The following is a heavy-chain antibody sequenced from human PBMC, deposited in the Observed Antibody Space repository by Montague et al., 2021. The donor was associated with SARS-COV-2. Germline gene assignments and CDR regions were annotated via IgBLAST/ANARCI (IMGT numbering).Heavy chain of an antibody. D-gene: IGHD2/OR15-2a*01. J-gene: IGHJ5*02. CDR2: IYANGNF. Sequence: SETLSLTCSVSGDSITPYGDSIGGYFWSWIRQPAGKGLEWTGRIYANGNFDYNPSLNSRVSMSMDTLKQEFFMRLITVTAADTAVYYCARDTYYFGPGRGNRGAFDPWGQGILVTVSS. CDR3: ARDTYYFGPGRGNRGAFDP. V-gene: IGHV4-4*07. CDR1: GDSITPYGDSIGGYF.